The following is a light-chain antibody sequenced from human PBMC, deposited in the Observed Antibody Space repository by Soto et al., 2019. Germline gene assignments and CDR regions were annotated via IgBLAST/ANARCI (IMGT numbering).Light chain of an antibody. CDR2: QTS. J-gene: IGKJ1*01. Sequence: EIVLTQSPATLSSFPGDRVTLSCRASQYINTRLAWYQHRPGQAPRLLIYQTSLRAAGIPARFSDSGSGTDFTLTISDVQPEDFALYYCHQRQSWPRTFGQGTKVDIK. CDR1: QYINTR. CDR3: HQRQSWPRT. V-gene: IGKV3-11*01.